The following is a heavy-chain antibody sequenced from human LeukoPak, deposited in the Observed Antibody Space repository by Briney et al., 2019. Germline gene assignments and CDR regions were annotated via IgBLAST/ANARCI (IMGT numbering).Heavy chain of an antibody. CDR3: ARISNYYDSSGYYAY. V-gene: IGHV1-18*01. D-gene: IGHD3-22*01. Sequence: ASVTVSCTASGYTFTSYGISWVRQAPGQGLEWMGWISAYNGNTNYAQKLQGRVTMTTDTSTSTAYMELRSLRSDDTAVYYCARISNYYDSSGYYAYWGQGTLVTVSS. CDR2: ISAYNGNT. J-gene: IGHJ4*02. CDR1: GYTFTSYG.